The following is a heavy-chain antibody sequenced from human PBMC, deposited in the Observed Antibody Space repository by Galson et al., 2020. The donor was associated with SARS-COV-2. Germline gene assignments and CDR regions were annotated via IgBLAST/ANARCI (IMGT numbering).Heavy chain of an antibody. V-gene: IGHV3-11*06. Sequence: GESLKISCAASGFTFSDYHMNWIRQAPGKGLEWVSYISSSGSYTNHADSVKGRFTVSRDNAKNSLYLQMNSLRVDDTAVYFCAREEWRYHYDSSCYHFDSWCQGILVTVSS. CDR1: GFTFSDYH. CDR3: AREEWRYHYDSSCYHFDS. D-gene: IGHD3-22*01. CDR2: ISSSGSYT. J-gene: IGHJ4*02.